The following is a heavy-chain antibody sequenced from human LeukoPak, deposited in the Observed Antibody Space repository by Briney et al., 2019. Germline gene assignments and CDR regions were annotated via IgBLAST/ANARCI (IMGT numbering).Heavy chain of an antibody. CDR3: ARVGCLRTLGYCSSFTSIDY. Sequence: PGGSLRLSCAASGFTFSSYGMHWVRQAPGKGLEWVAVISYDGSNKYYADSVKGRFTISRDNAKNSLYLQMNRLRAEDTAVYYCARVGCLRTLGYCSSFTSIDYWGRGTLVTVSS. V-gene: IGHV3-30*03. CDR1: GFTFSSYG. CDR2: ISYDGSNK. D-gene: IGHD2-2*01. J-gene: IGHJ4*02.